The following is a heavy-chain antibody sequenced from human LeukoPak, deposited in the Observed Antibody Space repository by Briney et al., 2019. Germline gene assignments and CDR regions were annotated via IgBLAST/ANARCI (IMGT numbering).Heavy chain of an antibody. CDR2: IYYSGST. CDR1: GDSISSYY. Sequence: SGTLSLTCTVSGDSISSYYWSWIRQPPGEGLEWIGYIYYSGSTKYNPSLKSRVTISIDTSKNQFSLKLRSVTAADTAVYYCATDTGSRFAYWGLGALVTVSS. CDR3: ATDTGSRFAY. V-gene: IGHV4-59*01. D-gene: IGHD1-26*01. J-gene: IGHJ4*02.